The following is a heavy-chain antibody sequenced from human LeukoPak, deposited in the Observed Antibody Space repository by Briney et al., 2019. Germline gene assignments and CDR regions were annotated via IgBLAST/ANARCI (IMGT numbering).Heavy chain of an antibody. D-gene: IGHD4-17*01. Sequence: PSETLSLTCVVYGGSFSGYYWIWIRQSPGKGLEWIGDINDSGSSNYHPSLKSRVTISLDTSKTQFSLKLTSVTSADTAVYFCARYVPDYGDYSGGFDIWGQGTMVTVSS. CDR3: ARYVPDYGDYSGGFDI. CDR2: INDSGSS. J-gene: IGHJ3*02. CDR1: GGSFSGYY. V-gene: IGHV4-34*01.